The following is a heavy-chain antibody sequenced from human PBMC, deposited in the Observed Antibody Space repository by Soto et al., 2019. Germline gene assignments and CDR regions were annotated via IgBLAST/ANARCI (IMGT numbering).Heavy chain of an antibody. D-gene: IGHD3-10*01. CDR3: VYDGGGVITMVRGASGLVDY. CDR1: GFTFSSYG. CDR2: ISYDGSNK. Sequence: QVQLVESGGGVVQPGRSLRLSCAASGFTFSSYGMHCVRQAPGKGLEWVAVISYDGSNKYYADSVKGRFTISRDNSKNTLDLQMNSLRAEDPAVYYCVYDGGGVITMVRGASGLVDYWCRGTLVSVSS. V-gene: IGHV3-30*18. J-gene: IGHJ4*01.